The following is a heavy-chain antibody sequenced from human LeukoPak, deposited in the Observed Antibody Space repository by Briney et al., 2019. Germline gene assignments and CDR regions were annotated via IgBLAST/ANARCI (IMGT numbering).Heavy chain of an antibody. D-gene: IGHD3-9*01. CDR2: IRNKPYGGTT. J-gene: IGHJ4*02. Sequence: GGSLRLSCTASGFTFGDFAMSWFRQAPGKGLEWVGFIRNKPYGGTTEYAASVKGRFTIPRDESKGIAYLQMNSLKTEDTAVYYCARDFDQGGAAYYFNYWGQGTLVTV. CDR1: GFTFGDFA. V-gene: IGHV3-49*03. CDR3: ARDFDQGGAAYYFNY.